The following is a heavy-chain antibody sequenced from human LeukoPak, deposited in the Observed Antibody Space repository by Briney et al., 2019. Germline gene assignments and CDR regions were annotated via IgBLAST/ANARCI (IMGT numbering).Heavy chain of an antibody. D-gene: IGHD1-1*01. CDR3: AREGAGRASRTGYYYGMDV. J-gene: IGHJ6*02. CDR2: ISSSGNTI. CDR1: GFTFSDYY. V-gene: IGHV3-11*01. Sequence: GGPLRLSCAASGFTFSDYYMSWIRQAPGKGLEWVSSISSSGNTIYHADSVKGRFTISRDNAKNSLWLQMNSLRAEDTAVYYCAREGAGRASRTGYYYGMDVWGQGTTVTVSS.